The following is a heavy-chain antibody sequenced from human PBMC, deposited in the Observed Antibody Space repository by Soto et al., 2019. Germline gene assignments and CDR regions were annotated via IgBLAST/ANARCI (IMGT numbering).Heavy chain of an antibody. CDR2: INPSGGST. V-gene: IGHV1-46*01. D-gene: IGHD5-18*01. J-gene: IGHJ4*02. Sequence: QVQLVQSGAEVKKPGASVKVSCKASGYTFASYYMHWVRQAPGQGLEWMGIINPSGGSTSYAQKFQGRVTMTRDTSTSTVYMELSSLRSEDTAVYYCARAKGGYSYGYYVDYWGQGTLVTVSS. CDR3: ARAKGGYSYGYYVDY. CDR1: GYTFASYY.